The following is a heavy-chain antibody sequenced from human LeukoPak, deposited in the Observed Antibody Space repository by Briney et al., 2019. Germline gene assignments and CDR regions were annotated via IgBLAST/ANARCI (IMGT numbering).Heavy chain of an antibody. CDR3: ARGKWTIFGVVMSDAFDI. CDR1: GGSISSGSYY. V-gene: IGHV4-61*02. J-gene: IGHJ3*02. Sequence: SETLSLTCTVSGGSISSGSYYWSWIRQPAGKGLEWIGRIYTSGSTNYNPSLKSRVTISVDTSKNQFSLKLSSVTAADTAVYYCARGKWTIFGVVMSDAFDIWGQGTMVTVSS. CDR2: IYTSGST. D-gene: IGHD3-3*01.